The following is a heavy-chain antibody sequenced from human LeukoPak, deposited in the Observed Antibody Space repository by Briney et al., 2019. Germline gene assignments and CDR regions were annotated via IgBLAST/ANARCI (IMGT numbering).Heavy chain of an antibody. CDR1: GFTFDDYG. V-gene: IGHV3-20*04. D-gene: IGHD2-2*02. CDR2: VNWNGGST. Sequence: GGSLRLSCAASGFTFDDYGMSWVREGPGKGREGVSGVNWNGGSTGYADSVKRRFTISRDNAKNSLYLQMNSLRAEDTALYYCAKEIGVVVPAAIIDYWGQGTVVTVSS. CDR3: AKEIGVVVPAAIIDY. J-gene: IGHJ4*02.